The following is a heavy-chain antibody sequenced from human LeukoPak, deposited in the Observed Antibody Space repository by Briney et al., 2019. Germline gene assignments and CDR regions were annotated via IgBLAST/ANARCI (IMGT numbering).Heavy chain of an antibody. CDR1: GGSISNDGYY. Sequence: SRTLSLTCNVSGGSISNDGYYWRWIRQHPGKGLEWLGYIYYSGSTYYNPSLKSRVTLSVDTSKSQFSLRLSSVTAADTAVYYCARDLTGDQFFDPWGQGTLVIVSS. V-gene: IGHV4-31*03. CDR3: ARDLTGDQFFDP. J-gene: IGHJ5*02. CDR2: IYYSGST. D-gene: IGHD7-27*01.